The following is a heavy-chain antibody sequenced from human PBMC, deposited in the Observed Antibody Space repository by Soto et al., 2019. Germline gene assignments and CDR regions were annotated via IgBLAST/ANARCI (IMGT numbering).Heavy chain of an antibody. CDR1: GFTFSSYE. D-gene: IGHD3-3*01. CDR3: AKDRRRPFWSGYYPGNYGMDV. V-gene: IGHV3-48*03. CDR2: ISSSGSTI. J-gene: IGHJ6*02. Sequence: EVQLVESGGGLIQPGGSLRLSCAASGFTFSSYEMCWVRQAPGKGLEWVSYISSSGSTIYYADSVKGRFTISRDNAKNSLYLQMNSLRAEDTAVYYCAKDRRRPFWSGYYPGNYGMDVWGQGTTVTVSS.